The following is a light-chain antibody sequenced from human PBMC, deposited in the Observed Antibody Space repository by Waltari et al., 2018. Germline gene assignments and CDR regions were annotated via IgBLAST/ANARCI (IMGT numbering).Light chain of an antibody. CDR3: QQYGSSIMYT. Sequence: VLTQSPGTLSLSPGERATLSCRASQSLTKRYLAWYQQKPGQAPRLVIYGASSRAAGIPDRFSGSGSGTDFTLTISRLEPEDFAVYYCQQYGSSIMYTFGQGTRLEIK. J-gene: IGKJ2*01. V-gene: IGKV3-20*01. CDR1: QSLTKRY. CDR2: GAS.